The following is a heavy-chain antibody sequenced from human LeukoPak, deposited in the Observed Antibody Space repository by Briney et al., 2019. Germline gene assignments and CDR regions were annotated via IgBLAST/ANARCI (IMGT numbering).Heavy chain of an antibody. V-gene: IGHV3-7*01. CDR3: VRDVSSGWAFDY. D-gene: IGHD6-19*01. J-gene: IGHJ4*01. Sequence: GGSLRLSCSASGFTFNKYWMSWIRQLPGQGLEWVANVNQDGTQKYYVDPVKGHFTNSRDNARNLLYLQMNSLRAEDTAVYYCVRDVSSGWAFDYWGHGTLVTVSS. CDR2: VNQDGTQK. CDR1: GFTFNKYW.